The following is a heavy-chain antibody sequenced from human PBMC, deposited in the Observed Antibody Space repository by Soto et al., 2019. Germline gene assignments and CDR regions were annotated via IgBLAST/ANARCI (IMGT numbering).Heavy chain of an antibody. CDR1: GFTFDDYA. Sequence: GGSLRLSCAASGFTFDDYAMHWVRQAPGKGLEWVSGISWNIGSIGYADSVKGRFTISRDNAKNSLYLQMNSLRAEDTALYYCAKELAAAVLPHSSPFDYWGQGTLVTVSS. V-gene: IGHV3-9*01. CDR2: ISWNIGSI. J-gene: IGHJ4*02. D-gene: IGHD6-13*01. CDR3: AKELAAAVLPHSSPFDY.